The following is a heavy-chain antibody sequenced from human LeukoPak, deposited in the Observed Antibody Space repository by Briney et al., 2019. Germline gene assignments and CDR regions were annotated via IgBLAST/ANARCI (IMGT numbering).Heavy chain of an antibody. CDR1: GYIFSIYA. D-gene: IGHD1-7*01. CDR2: INPNTGNP. Sequence: GASVKVSCKASGYIFSIYAMIWVRQAPGQGLELMGWINPNTGNPTYAQGFTGRFVFSLDTSVSTAYLQISSLKPEDTAVYYCARDYTVAIGTTPYFQHWGQGTLVTGYS. V-gene: IGHV7-4-1*02. CDR3: ARDYTVAIGTTPYFQH. J-gene: IGHJ1*01.